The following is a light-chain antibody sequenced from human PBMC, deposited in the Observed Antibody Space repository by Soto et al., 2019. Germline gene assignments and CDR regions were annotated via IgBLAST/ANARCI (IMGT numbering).Light chain of an antibody. Sequence: EIVLTQSPATLSLFPGERATLSCRASQSVSSYLAWYQQKPGQAPRLLMYAASNRATGIPARFSGSGSGTDFTLTISSLEPEDFAVYYCQQYNNWPLTFGGGTKVEIK. CDR2: AAS. J-gene: IGKJ4*01. V-gene: IGKV3-11*01. CDR3: QQYNNWPLT. CDR1: QSVSSY.